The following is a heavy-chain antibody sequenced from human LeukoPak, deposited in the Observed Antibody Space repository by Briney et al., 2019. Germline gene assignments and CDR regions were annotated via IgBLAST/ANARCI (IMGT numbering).Heavy chain of an antibody. CDR2: ISSSSSYT. Sequence: PGGSLRLSCAASGFTFSRYWMHWIRQAPGKGLEWVSYISSSSSYTNYADSVKGRFTISRDNAKNSLYLQMNSLRAEDTAVYYCARRGMVRGVSYFDYWGQGTLVTVSS. CDR3: ARRGMVRGVSYFDY. V-gene: IGHV3-21*05. D-gene: IGHD3-10*01. CDR1: GFTFSRYW. J-gene: IGHJ4*02.